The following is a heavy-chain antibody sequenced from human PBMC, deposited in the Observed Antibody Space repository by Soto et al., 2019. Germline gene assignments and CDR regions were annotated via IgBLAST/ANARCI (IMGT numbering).Heavy chain of an antibody. D-gene: IGHD1-26*01. Sequence: GSLRLSCAASGFTFNDYAMHWVRQAPGKDLEWVSLISWDGSRSYYSDSVRGRFIISRDNNKKSLSLLMTSLGTEDSALYYCAKDACSGDTTACYKGLDFWGQGTQVTVSS. CDR3: AKDACSGDTTACYKGLDF. CDR2: ISWDGSRS. CDR1: GFTFNDYA. V-gene: IGHV3-43D*04. J-gene: IGHJ4*02.